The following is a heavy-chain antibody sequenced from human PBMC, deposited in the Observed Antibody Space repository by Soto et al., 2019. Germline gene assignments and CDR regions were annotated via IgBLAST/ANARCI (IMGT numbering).Heavy chain of an antibody. CDR3: ANSRDGYTSRPFAY. V-gene: IGHV3-33*06. CDR1: GFTFSSYG. Sequence: QVQLVESGGGVVQPGRSLRLSCAASGFTFSSYGMHWVRQAPGKGLEWVAVIWYDGSNKYYADSVKGRFTISRDNSKNTMYVRMNRLRAEDTAVYYCANSRDGYTSRPFAYWGQGTLVTVSS. CDR2: IWYDGSNK. J-gene: IGHJ4*02. D-gene: IGHD5-12*01.